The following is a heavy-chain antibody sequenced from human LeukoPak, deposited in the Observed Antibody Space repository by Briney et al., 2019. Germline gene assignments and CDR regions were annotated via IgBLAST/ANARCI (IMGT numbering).Heavy chain of an antibody. D-gene: IGHD3-16*01. Sequence: GGSLRLSCAASGFRVSNDYMAWVHQAPGQGLEWVSFIFAGGSAYYSDSVKGRFTMSRDRSKNTSSLQMNSLRAEDTAVYYCAKANSYDSYYFDYWGQGALVIVSS. V-gene: IGHV3-53*01. CDR1: GFRVSNDY. CDR2: IFAGGSA. J-gene: IGHJ4*02. CDR3: AKANSYDSYYFDY.